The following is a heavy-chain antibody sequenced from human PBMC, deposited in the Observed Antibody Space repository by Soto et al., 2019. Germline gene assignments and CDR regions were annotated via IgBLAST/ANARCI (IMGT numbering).Heavy chain of an antibody. V-gene: IGHV1-18*01. J-gene: IGHJ4*02. D-gene: IGHD4-17*01. Sequence: ASVKVSCKASGYTFSSYGISWVRQAPGQGLEWMGWISGYNGNTNYAQKLQGRVTMTTDTSTSTAYMELRSLRSDDTAVYYCARDQGPPYGFAYWGKENLVTVSS. CDR1: GYTFSSYG. CDR3: ARDQGPPYGFAY. CDR2: ISGYNGNT.